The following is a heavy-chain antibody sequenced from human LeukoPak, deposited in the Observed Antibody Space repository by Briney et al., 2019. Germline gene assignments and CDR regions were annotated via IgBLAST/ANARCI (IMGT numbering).Heavy chain of an antibody. V-gene: IGHV3-30*04. CDR3: ATLADYPFDY. J-gene: IGHJ4*02. D-gene: IGHD4-11*01. CDR1: GFNFSSYA. Sequence: GGSLRLSCAASGFNFSSYAMNWVRQAPGKGLEWVAVISCDGSNKYYADSVKGRFTISRDNSKNTQYLQMNSLRAEDTAVYYCATLADYPFDYWGQGTLVTVCS. CDR2: ISCDGSNK.